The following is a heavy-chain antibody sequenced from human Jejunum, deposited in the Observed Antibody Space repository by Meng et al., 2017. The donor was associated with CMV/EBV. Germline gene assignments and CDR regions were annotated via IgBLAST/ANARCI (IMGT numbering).Heavy chain of an antibody. J-gene: IGHJ5*02. CDR3: AKALSTWAPFDA. CDR1: GFKFDDYE. D-gene: IGHD2-2*01. Sequence: WVASGFKFDDYEMTWVRQAPGKGLECVSAISYGGGGTYSADSVRGRFTISRDNSKNTLYLEMNSLRVEDTAVYFCAKALSTWAPFDAWGQGTLVTVSS. CDR2: ISYGGGGT. V-gene: IGHV3-23*01.